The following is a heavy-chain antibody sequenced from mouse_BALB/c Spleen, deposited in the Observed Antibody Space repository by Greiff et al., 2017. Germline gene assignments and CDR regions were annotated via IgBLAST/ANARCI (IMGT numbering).Heavy chain of an antibody. CDR2: IRLKSNNYAT. CDR1: GFTFSNYW. CDR3: TRPRYYYGSSYVGFAY. V-gene: IGHV6-6*02. J-gene: IGHJ3*01. Sequence: EVKLEESGGGLVQPGGSMKLSCVASGFTFSNYWMNWVRQSPEKGLEWVAEIRLKSNNYATHYAESVKGRFTISRDDSKSSVYLQMNNLRAEDTGIYYCTRPRYYYGSSYVGFAYWGQGTLVTVSA. D-gene: IGHD1-1*01.